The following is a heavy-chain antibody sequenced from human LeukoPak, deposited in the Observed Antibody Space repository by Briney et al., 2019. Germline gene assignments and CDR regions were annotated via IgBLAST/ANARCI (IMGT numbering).Heavy chain of an antibody. Sequence: SETLSLTCTVSGGSISSGDYYWSWIRQPPGKGLEWIGYIYYSGSTYYNPSLKSRVTISVDTSKNQFSLKLSSVTAADTAVYYCAREPGVGYCSGGSCYNTAWFDPWGQGTQVTVSS. CDR2: IYYSGST. J-gene: IGHJ5*02. CDR1: GGSISSGDYY. V-gene: IGHV4-30-4*01. D-gene: IGHD2-15*01. CDR3: AREPGVGYCSGGSCYNTAWFDP.